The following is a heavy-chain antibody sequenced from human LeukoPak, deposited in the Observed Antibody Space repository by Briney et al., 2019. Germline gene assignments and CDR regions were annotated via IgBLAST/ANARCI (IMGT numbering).Heavy chain of an antibody. Sequence: GGSLRLSCAASGFTFSCYAMSWVRQAPGKGLEWVSAISGSGGSTYYADSVKGRFTISRDNSKNTLYLQMDSLRAEDTAVYYCARESSYHGGAFDIWGQGTMVTVSS. CDR3: ARESSYHGGAFDI. V-gene: IGHV3-23*01. D-gene: IGHD1-26*01. J-gene: IGHJ3*02. CDR1: GFTFSCYA. CDR2: ISGSGGST.